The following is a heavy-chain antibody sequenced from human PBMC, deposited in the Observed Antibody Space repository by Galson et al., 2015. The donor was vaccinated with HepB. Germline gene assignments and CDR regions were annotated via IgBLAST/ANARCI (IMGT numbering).Heavy chain of an antibody. CDR1: GYSFPSYW. D-gene: IGHD6-19*01. Sequence: QSGAEVKKPGEALTISCKGSGYSFPSYWVAWVRQMPGKGLEWMGIIHPVNSDTRYSPSFQGQVTISADKSISTAYVQRSSLMASDTAMYYCARHPYSSGWYGPSDYWGQGTLVTVSS. CDR3: ARHPYSSGWYGPSDY. V-gene: IGHV5-51*01. CDR2: IHPVNSDT. J-gene: IGHJ4*02.